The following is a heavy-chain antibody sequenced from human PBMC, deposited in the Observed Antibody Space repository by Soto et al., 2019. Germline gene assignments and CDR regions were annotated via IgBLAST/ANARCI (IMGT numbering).Heavy chain of an antibody. Sequence: AGGSLRLSCAASGFTVSSSYMTWVRQAPGKGLEWVSIIYSGGSTYYADSVKGRFTISRDNSKNSLYLQMNSLRAEDTAVYYCARGPDYSGTYHDGSDTWGQETIVTVSS. V-gene: IGHV3-53*01. CDR2: IYSGGST. J-gene: IGHJ3*02. D-gene: IGHD1-26*01. CDR3: ARGPDYSGTYHDGSDT. CDR1: GFTVSSSY.